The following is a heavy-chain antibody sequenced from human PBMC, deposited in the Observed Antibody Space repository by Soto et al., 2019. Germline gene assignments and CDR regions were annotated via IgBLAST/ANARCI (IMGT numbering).Heavy chain of an antibody. D-gene: IGHD2-8*01. CDR3: ATAMAHYFEY. Sequence: QVQLQESVPGLVKPSQTLSFTCTVSGGSVSSDDYSWSWIRQHPGKGLEWIGYIRESGSTYYNPSLVGRVTIPVDTSKNQFSLRLRSVTAADTYVFYCATAMAHYFEYWGQRYTVTASS. J-gene: IGHJ4*02. CDR2: IRESGST. CDR1: GGSVSSDDYS. V-gene: IGHV4-31*03.